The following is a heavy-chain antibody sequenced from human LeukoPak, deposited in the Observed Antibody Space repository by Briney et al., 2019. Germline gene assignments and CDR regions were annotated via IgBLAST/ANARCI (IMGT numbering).Heavy chain of an antibody. V-gene: IGHV3-7*01. J-gene: IGHJ4*02. D-gene: IGHD3-22*01. Sequence: GGSLRLSCAASGFTFSSYWMSWVRQAPGKGLEWVANIKQDGSEKYYVDSVKGRFTISRDNAKNSLYLQMNSLRAEDTAVYYCARGPKRRYTYYYDSSLLPGFQGFDYWGQGTLVTVSS. CDR3: ARGPKRRYTYYYDSSLLPGFQGFDY. CDR1: GFTFSSYW. CDR2: IKQDGSEK.